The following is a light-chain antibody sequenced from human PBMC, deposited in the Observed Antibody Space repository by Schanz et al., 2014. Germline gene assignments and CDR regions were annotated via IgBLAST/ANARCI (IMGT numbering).Light chain of an antibody. Sequence: IVMTQSPATLSVSPEERATLSCRASQSVSSHLVWYQQKFGQAPRLLIYATSNRATGIPDRFSGSGSGTDFTLTISRLEPEDFAVYYCQQYGSSPRITFGQGTRLEIK. CDR1: QSVSSH. CDR3: QQYGSSPRIT. V-gene: IGKV3-20*01. J-gene: IGKJ5*01. CDR2: ATS.